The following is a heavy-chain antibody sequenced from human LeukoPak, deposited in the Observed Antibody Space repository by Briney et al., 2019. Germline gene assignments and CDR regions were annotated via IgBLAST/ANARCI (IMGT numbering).Heavy chain of an antibody. Sequence: SETLSLPCTVSGDSVRSDSHYWSWIRPPPGKGLELIGYIYYSGSTNYNHSLKSRVTISIDTSKNQFSLKLSSVTAADTAVYYCTRDLPRGFGELWSQGTLVTVSS. D-gene: IGHD3-10*01. CDR3: TRDLPRGFGEL. CDR2: IYYSGST. J-gene: IGHJ4*02. V-gene: IGHV4-61*01. CDR1: GDSVRSDSHY.